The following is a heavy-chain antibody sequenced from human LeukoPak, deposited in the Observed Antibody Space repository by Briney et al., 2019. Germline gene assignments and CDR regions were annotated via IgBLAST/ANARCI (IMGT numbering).Heavy chain of an antibody. V-gene: IGHV3-48*03. CDR3: AKNTYYYGSGSYYNG. Sequence: PGGSLRLSCVASGFTFSSYEMNWVRQAPGKGLEWVSYISSSGSTIYYADSAKGRFTISRDNAKNSLYLQMNSLRAEDTAVYYCAKNTYYYGSGSYYNGWGQGTLVTVSS. CDR1: GFTFSSYE. J-gene: IGHJ4*02. CDR2: ISSSGSTI. D-gene: IGHD3-10*01.